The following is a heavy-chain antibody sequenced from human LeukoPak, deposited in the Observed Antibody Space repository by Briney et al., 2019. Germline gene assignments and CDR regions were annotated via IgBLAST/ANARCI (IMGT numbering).Heavy chain of an antibody. Sequence: ASVKVSCKASGYTFTSYYMHWVRQAPGQGLEWMGIINPSGGSTSYAQKFQGRVTMTRDTSTSTVYMELSSLRSEDTAVYYCARDPSRITIFGVVSHDLDYWGQGTLVTVSS. CDR2: INPSGGST. CDR1: GYTFTSYY. J-gene: IGHJ4*02. D-gene: IGHD3-3*01. CDR3: ARDPSRITIFGVVSHDLDY. V-gene: IGHV1-46*01.